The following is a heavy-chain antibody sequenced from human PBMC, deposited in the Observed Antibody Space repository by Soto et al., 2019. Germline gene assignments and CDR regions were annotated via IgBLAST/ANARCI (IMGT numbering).Heavy chain of an antibody. Sequence: EVQLVESGGGLVKVGGSLRLSCAASGFNFNIFGMNWVRQAPGKGLEWVAAVSGTSSQTYYADSVKGRFTISRDNAKNSLELRMNSLRVEDTAVYFCVRDGGREVGPASMIGWFDTWGQGTLVTVSS. CDR2: VSGTSSQT. CDR3: VRDGGREVGPASMIGWFDT. CDR1: GFNFNIFG. J-gene: IGHJ5*02. D-gene: IGHD2-2*01. V-gene: IGHV3-21*01.